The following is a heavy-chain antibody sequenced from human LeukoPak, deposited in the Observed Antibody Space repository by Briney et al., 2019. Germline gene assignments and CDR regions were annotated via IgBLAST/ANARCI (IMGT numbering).Heavy chain of an antibody. D-gene: IGHD6-13*01. Sequence: GGSLRLSCAASGFTFSSYSMNWVRQAPGKGLEWVSFMSGSSNYIYYADSVKGRFTISRDNAKNSLYMQMNRLRAEDTAVYYCARVGSTWSYFDYWGQGTLVTVSS. V-gene: IGHV3-21*01. CDR2: MSGSSNYI. CDR1: GFTFSSYS. CDR3: ARVGSTWSYFDY. J-gene: IGHJ4*02.